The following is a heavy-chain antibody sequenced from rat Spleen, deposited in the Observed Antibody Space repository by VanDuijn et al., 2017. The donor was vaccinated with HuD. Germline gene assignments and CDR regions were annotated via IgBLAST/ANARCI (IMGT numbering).Heavy chain of an antibody. CDR1: GFTFSDYG. D-gene: IGHD1-3*01. CDR3: ARHTYGSYGWFAY. CDR2: ISYDGSST. J-gene: IGHJ3*01. Sequence: EVQLVESGGGLVQPGRSLKLSCAASGFTFSDYGMAWVRQAPKKGLEWVATISYDGSSTYYRDSVKGRFTLSRDNANSTLYLQMGSLRSEDTATYYCARHTYGSYGWFAYWGQGTLVTVSS. V-gene: IGHV5-7*01.